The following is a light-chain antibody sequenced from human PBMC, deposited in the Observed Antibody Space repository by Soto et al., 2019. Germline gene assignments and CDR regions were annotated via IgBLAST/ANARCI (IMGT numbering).Light chain of an antibody. V-gene: IGKV3-11*01. CDR2: DAS. CDR3: QQRSNWPPWT. J-gene: IGKJ1*01. Sequence: EIVMTQSPATLSVSPGERATLSCRGSQSVSSNLAWYQQKPGQAPRLLIYDASNRATGIPARFSGSGSGTDFTLTISSLEPEDFAVYYCQQRSNWPPWTFGQGTKVDIK. CDR1: QSVSSN.